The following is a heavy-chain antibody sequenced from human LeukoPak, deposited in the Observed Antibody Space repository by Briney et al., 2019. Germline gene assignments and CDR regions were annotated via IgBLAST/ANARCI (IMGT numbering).Heavy chain of an antibody. D-gene: IGHD6-19*01. CDR1: GYSFTSYW. CDR3: ATQRWLVPQNYYYYYMDV. CDR2: IYPGDSDT. J-gene: IGHJ6*03. Sequence: PGESLKISCKGSGYSFTSYWIGWVRQMPGKGLEWMGIIYPGDSDTRYSPSFQGQVTISADKSISTAYLQWSSLKAPDTAMYYCATQRWLVPQNYYYYYMDVWGKGTTVTVSS. V-gene: IGHV5-51*03.